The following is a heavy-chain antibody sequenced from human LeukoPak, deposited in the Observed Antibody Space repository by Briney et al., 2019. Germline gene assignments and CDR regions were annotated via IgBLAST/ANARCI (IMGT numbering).Heavy chain of an antibody. CDR3: ARVPYYDSSGYYFDY. CDR1: GYTFTSYG. CDR2: ISAYNGNT. Sequence: ASVKVSCKASGYTFTSYGISWVRQAPEQGLEWMGWISAYNGNTNYAQKLQGRVTMTTDTSTSTAYMELRSLRSDDTAVYYCARVPYYDSSGYYFDYWGQGTLVTVSS. J-gene: IGHJ4*02. V-gene: IGHV1-18*01. D-gene: IGHD3-22*01.